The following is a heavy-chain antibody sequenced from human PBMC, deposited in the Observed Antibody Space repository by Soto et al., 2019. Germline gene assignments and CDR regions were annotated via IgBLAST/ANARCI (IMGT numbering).Heavy chain of an antibody. D-gene: IGHD3-22*01. CDR3: AKLSDMNVVVIHCDY. J-gene: IGHJ4*02. CDR1: GFTFSSYA. CDR2: ISGSGGST. V-gene: IGHV3-23*01. Sequence: GGSLRLSCAASGFTFSSYAMSWVRQAPGKGLEWVSAISGSGGSTYYADSVKGRFTISRDNSKNTLYLQMNSLRAEDTAVYYCAKLSDMNVVVIHCDYWGQGTLVTVSS.